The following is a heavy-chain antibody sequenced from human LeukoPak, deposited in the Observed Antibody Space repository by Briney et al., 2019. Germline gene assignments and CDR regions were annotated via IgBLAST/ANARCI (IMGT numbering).Heavy chain of an antibody. CDR2: ISGSSGTT. CDR3: AKERYTATFTALLDY. Sequence: GGSLRLSCAASGFTFSSYAMSWVRQAPGKGLEWVSTISGSSGTTYYADSVWGRLTISRDNSKNTLYLRMHDLRAEDTDVYYCAKERYTATFTALLDYWGQGTLVTVSS. V-gene: IGHV3-23*01. CDR1: GFTFSSYA. J-gene: IGHJ4*02. D-gene: IGHD5-18*01.